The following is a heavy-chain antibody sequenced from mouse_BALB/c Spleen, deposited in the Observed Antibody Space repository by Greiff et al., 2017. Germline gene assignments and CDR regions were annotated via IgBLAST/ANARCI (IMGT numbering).Heavy chain of an antibody. CDR3: AREGREGSGYYEDY. D-gene: IGHD2-3*01. CDR1: GYTFTSYW. J-gene: IGHJ2*01. CDR2: IDPSDSET. Sequence: VQLQQSGAELVKPGAPVKLSCKASGYTFTSYWMNWVKQRPGRGLEWIGRIDPSDSETHYNQKFKDKATLTVDKSSSTAYIQLSSLTSEDSAVYYCAREGREGSGYYEDYWGQGTTLTVSS. V-gene: IGHV1-69*02.